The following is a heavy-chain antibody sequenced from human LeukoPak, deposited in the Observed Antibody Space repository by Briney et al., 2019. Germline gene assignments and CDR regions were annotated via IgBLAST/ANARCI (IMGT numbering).Heavy chain of an antibody. J-gene: IGHJ4*02. Sequence: PGRSLRLSCAASGFTFSSYGMHWVRQAPGKGLEWVAVISYDGSNKYYADSVKGRFTISRDNSKNTLYLQINSLRAEDTAVYYCALIDHYYGSGSYPFFDYWGQGTLVTVSS. CDR3: ALIDHYYGSGSYPFFDY. CDR1: GFTFSSYG. V-gene: IGHV3-30*03. CDR2: ISYDGSNK. D-gene: IGHD3-10*01.